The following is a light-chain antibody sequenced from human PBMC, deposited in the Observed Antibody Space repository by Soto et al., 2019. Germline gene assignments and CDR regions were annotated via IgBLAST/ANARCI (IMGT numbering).Light chain of an antibody. CDR3: QQYHIYSGT. J-gene: IGKJ1*01. Sequence: DIQMTQSPSTLSASVGERVTITCRASQTIDSWLAWYQQRPGKPPNILIYKASTLASGVPSRFSGSGSGTEFAVTINTLQPDDFTTYYCQQYHIYSGTFGQGTKVEIK. CDR2: KAS. V-gene: IGKV1-5*03. CDR1: QTIDSW.